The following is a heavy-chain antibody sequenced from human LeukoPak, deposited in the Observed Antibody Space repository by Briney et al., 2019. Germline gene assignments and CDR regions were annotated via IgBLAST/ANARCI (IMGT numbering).Heavy chain of an antibody. CDR2: ISFSGDST. J-gene: IGHJ5*02. V-gene: IGHV3-23*01. CDR3: ARGSSGWSGWFDP. CDR1: GFTFSIYA. Sequence: PGGSLRLSCAASGFTFSIYAMNWVRQAPGKGLEWVSYISFSGDSTYYADSVKGRFAISRDNSKNTLYLQMNSLGADDTAVYYCARGSSGWSGWFDPWGQGSLVTVS. D-gene: IGHD6-19*01.